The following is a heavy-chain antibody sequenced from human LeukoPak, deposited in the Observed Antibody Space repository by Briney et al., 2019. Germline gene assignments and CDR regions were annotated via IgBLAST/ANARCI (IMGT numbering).Heavy chain of an antibody. CDR3: ARSKRRKYYYDSSGYDY. CDR1: GGSFSGYY. Sequence: SETLSLTCAVYGGSFSGYYWGWIRQPPGKGLEWIGEIHHSGSTKYNPSLKSRVTISVDTSKNQFSLNLTSVTAADTAVYYCARSKRRKYYYDSSGYDYWGQGTLVIVSS. D-gene: IGHD3-22*01. CDR2: IHHSGST. V-gene: IGHV4-34*01. J-gene: IGHJ4*02.